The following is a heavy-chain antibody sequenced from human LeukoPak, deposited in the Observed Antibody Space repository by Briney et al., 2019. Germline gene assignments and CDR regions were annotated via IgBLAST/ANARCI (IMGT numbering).Heavy chain of an antibody. V-gene: IGHV3-33*06. D-gene: IGHD4-23*01. CDR1: GFTFSSYG. CDR2: IWYDGSNK. J-gene: IGHJ6*03. CDR3: AKEGYVGQDYMDV. Sequence: PGGSLRLSCAASGFTFSSYGMHWVRQAPGKGLEWVAVIWYDGSNKYYADSVKGRFTISRDNSKNTLYLQMNSLRAEDTAVYYCAKEGYVGQDYMDVWGKGTTVTVSS.